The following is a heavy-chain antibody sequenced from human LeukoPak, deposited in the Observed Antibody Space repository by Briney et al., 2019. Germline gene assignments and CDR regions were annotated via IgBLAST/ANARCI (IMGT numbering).Heavy chain of an antibody. D-gene: IGHD5-12*01. CDR3: TSQVDEGY. V-gene: IGHV3-73*01. CDR1: GFIFSTSG. CDR2: IRSKARSYAT. Sequence: PGGSLTLSCAASGFIFSTSGMHWVRQASGKGLEWVGRIRSKARSYATTYAESVKGMFTISRDDSKNTAYLQMNSLKTEDTAVYYCTSQVDEGYWGQGTLVTVSS. J-gene: IGHJ4*02.